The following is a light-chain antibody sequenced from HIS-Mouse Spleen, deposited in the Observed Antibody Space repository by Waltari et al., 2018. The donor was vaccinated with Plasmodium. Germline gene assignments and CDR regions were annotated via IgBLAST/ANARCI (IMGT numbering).Light chain of an antibody. CDR2: EES. CDR3: YSTDSSGNHRV. CDR1: ALPKKY. V-gene: IGLV3-10*01. Sequence: SYELTQPPSVSVSPGQTARITCSGDALPKKYAYWYQQKSGQAPVLVIYEESKRPSGIPERFSGSSSGTMATLTISGAQVEDEADYYFYSTDSSGNHRVFGGGTKLTVL. J-gene: IGLJ3*02.